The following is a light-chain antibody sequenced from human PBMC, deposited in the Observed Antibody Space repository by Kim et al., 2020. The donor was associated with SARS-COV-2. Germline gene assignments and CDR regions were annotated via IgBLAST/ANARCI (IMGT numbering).Light chain of an antibody. CDR2: AAS. CDR1: QGISSF. Sequence: DIQLTQSPSFLSASVGDRVTITCRASQGISSFLVWFQQKPGKAPKLLIYAASTLESGVPSRFSGSGSGTDFALTISSLQPEDFATYSCQQLSSYPLTFGGGTKVDIK. J-gene: IGKJ4*01. CDR3: QQLSSYPLT. V-gene: IGKV1-9*01.